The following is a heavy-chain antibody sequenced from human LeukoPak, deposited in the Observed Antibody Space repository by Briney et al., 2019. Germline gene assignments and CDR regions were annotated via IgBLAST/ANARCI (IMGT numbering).Heavy chain of an antibody. V-gene: IGHV3-48*02. Sequence: GGSLRLSCAASGFTFTTYNMNLVRQAPGKGLEWVSFISSDSKIIYYADSVKGRFTVSRDNAKNSLYLQMNSLTDEDTAAYYCARNPAGIGDYWGQGTLVTVSS. J-gene: IGHJ4*02. D-gene: IGHD1-26*01. CDR1: GFTFTTYN. CDR3: ARNPAGIGDY. CDR2: ISSDSKII.